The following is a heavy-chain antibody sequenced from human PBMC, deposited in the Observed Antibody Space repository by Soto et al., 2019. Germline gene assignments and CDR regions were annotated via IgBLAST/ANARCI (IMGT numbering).Heavy chain of an antibody. V-gene: IGHV4-59*08. Sequence: QVQLQESGPGLVKPSETLSLTCTVSGGSISSYYWSWIRQPPGKGLEWIGYIYYSGSTNYNPSLKSRVTILVETSKYQFSVQLGSVPAADTAVYYCARRVDYVWGSYRYSPYFDYWGQGTLVTVSS. J-gene: IGHJ4*02. D-gene: IGHD3-16*02. CDR1: GGSISSYY. CDR2: IYYSGST. CDR3: ARRVDYVWGSYRYSPYFDY.